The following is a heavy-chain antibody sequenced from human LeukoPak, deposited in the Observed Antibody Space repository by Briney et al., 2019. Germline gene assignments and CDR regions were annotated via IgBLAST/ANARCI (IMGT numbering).Heavy chain of an antibody. CDR2: ISCSGGST. CDR3: AKGMTTVVDWLDP. D-gene: IGHD4-23*01. J-gene: IGHJ5*02. CDR1: GFTFSSYS. V-gene: IGHV3-23*01. Sequence: GGSLRLSCAASGFTFSSYSMSWVRQAPGKGLEWVSAISCSGGSTYYADSVKRRFTISRDNSKNTLYLQMNSLRAEDTAVYYCAKGMTTVVDWLDPWGQGTLVTVSS.